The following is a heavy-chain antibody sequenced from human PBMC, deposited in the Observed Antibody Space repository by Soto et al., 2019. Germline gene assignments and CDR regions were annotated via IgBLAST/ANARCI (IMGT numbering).Heavy chain of an antibody. Sequence: PVESLKISCKGSGYSCTSYWISWVRQMTGKGLGWMGRIDPSDSYTNYSPSFQGHVTISADKSISTAYLQWSSLKASDTAMYYCAANRRGGGATPLGYYYYGMDVWGQGTTVTVPS. CDR1: GYSCTSYW. J-gene: IGHJ6*02. D-gene: IGHD1-26*01. CDR3: AANRRGGGATPLGYYYYGMDV. CDR2: IDPSDSYT. V-gene: IGHV5-10-1*01.